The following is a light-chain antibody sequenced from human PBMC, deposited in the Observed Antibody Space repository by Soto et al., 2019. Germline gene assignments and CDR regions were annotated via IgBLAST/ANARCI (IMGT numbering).Light chain of an antibody. V-gene: IGKV1-5*01. CDR2: EAS. CDR1: QGCSTS. CDR3: QQYSKYPWT. Sequence: DIQMTQSPSTLSASVEDRVTISCRASQGCSTSLVWYQQKPGKAPKLLIYEASSLQSGVPSRFSGSGSGTEFTLTINGLQPHDFATYYCQQYSKYPWTVGQVTKVVIK. J-gene: IGKJ1*01.